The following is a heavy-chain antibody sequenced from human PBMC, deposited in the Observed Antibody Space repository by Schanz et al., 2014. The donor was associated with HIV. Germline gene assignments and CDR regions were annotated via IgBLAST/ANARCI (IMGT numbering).Heavy chain of an antibody. CDR3: ARDGNIVVIPAAKGEGSWFDP. Sequence: QVRLVESGGGSVKPGGSLRLSCAASGLKFSASPMTWVRQAPGKGLEWVALVWYDGSNKYYVDSVKGRFTISRDNSKNTLHLQMNSLRAEDTAVYYCARDGNIVVIPAAKGEGSWFDPWGQGTLVTVSS. V-gene: IGHV3-33*08. CDR2: VWYDGSNK. CDR1: GLKFSASP. J-gene: IGHJ5*02. D-gene: IGHD2-2*01.